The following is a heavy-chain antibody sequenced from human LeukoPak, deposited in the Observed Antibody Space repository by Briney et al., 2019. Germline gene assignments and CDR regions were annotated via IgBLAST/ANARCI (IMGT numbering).Heavy chain of an antibody. CDR3: AKDRGISGSYYADH. CDR1: GFTFSSYG. V-gene: IGHV3-30*18. CDR2: MSHDGSDK. J-gene: IGHJ5*02. D-gene: IGHD1-26*01. Sequence: GGSLRLSCAASGFTFSSYGMHWVRQAPGKGLEWVAVMSHDGSDKYYADSVKGRFTISRDNSKNTLYLQMNSLRTEDTAVYYCAKDRGISGSYYADHWGQGTLVTVSS.